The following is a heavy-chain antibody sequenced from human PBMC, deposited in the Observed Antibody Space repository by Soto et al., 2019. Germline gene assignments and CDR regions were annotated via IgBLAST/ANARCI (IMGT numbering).Heavy chain of an antibody. D-gene: IGHD2-15*01. CDR1: GGTFSSYT. J-gene: IGHJ3*02. V-gene: IGHV1-69*08. CDR2: IIPILGIA. CDR3: ARDPPYGSGLTFDI. Sequence: QVQLVQSGAEVKKPGSSVKVSCKASGGTFSSYTISWVRQAPGQGLEWMGRIIPILGIANYAQKFQGRVTITADKSTSTAYMELSSLRSEDTAVYYCARDPPYGSGLTFDIWGQGTMVTVSS.